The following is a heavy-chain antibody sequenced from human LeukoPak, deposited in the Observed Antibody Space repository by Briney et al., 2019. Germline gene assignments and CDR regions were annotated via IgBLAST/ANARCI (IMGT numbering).Heavy chain of an antibody. J-gene: IGHJ4*02. D-gene: IGHD2-2*01. CDR1: GFTFSSYA. CDR2: ISWNSGSI. V-gene: IGHV3-9*01. Sequence: PGGSLRLSCAASGFTFSSYAMSWVRQAPGKGLEWVSGISWNSGSIGYADSVKGRFTISRDNAKNSLYLQMNSLRAEDTALYYCAKDILRESYALDYWGQGTLVTVSS. CDR3: AKDILRESYALDY.